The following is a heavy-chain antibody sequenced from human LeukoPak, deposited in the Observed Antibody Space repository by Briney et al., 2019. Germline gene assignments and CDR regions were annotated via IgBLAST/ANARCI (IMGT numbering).Heavy chain of an antibody. CDR2: MNPNSGNT. V-gene: IGHV1-8*01. Sequence: ASVKVSCKASGYTFTSYDINWVRQATGQGLEWMGWMNPNSGNTGYAQKFQGRVTMTRNTSISTAYMELSSLRSEDTAVYYCARDYCSGGSCYWLNDYWGQGTLVTVSS. D-gene: IGHD2-15*01. J-gene: IGHJ4*02. CDR1: GYTFTSYD. CDR3: ARDYCSGGSCYWLNDY.